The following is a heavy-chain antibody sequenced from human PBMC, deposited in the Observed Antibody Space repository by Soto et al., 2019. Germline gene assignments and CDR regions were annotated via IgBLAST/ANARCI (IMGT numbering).Heavy chain of an antibody. CDR1: GFTFSSYG. CDR2: ISYDGSNK. D-gene: IGHD5-18*01. CDR3: AKAGVTNYGMDV. Sequence: GGSLRLSCAASGFTFSSYGMHWVRQAPGKGLEWVAVISYDGSNKYYADSVKGRFTISRDNSKNTLYLQMNSLRAEDTAVYYCAKAGVTNYGMDVWGHGTTVTVSS. J-gene: IGHJ6*02. V-gene: IGHV3-30*18.